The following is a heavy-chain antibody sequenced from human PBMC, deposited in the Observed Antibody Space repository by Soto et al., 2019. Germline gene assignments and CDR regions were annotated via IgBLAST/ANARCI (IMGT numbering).Heavy chain of an antibody. CDR1: GYTFTSYD. CDR2: MNPNRGNT. J-gene: IGHJ6*02. CDR3: AREKTSYGMDV. V-gene: IGHV1-8*01. Sequence: QVQLVQSGAEVKKPGASVKVSCKASGYTFTSYDINWVRQGTGQGLEWMGWMNPNRGNTGYAQKFQGSVTMTRNTSIRTVYMELSSLRSEDTAVYYCAREKTSYGMDVWGQGTTVTVSS.